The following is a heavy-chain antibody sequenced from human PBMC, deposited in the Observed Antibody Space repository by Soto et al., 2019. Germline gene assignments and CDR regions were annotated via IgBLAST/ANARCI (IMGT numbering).Heavy chain of an antibody. V-gene: IGHV1-2*02. J-gene: IGHJ4*01. CDR2: INPNSGGT. Sequence: QVHLVQSGAEVKKSGASVKVSCKASGYTFTAYCVHWVRQAPGQGLEWMGWINPNSGGTNYAQRFQGRVAMTTDTSTNTAYMELNSLKSDDTALYFCARSSGTYSDFDYWGQGTQVTVSS. CDR1: GYTFTAYC. D-gene: IGHD1-26*01. CDR3: ARSSGTYSDFDY.